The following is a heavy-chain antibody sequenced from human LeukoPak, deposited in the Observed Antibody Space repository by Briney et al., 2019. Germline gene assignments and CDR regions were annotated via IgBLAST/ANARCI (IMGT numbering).Heavy chain of an antibody. CDR2: INWIGGRT. CDR3: ARSGSGRDFQH. CDR1: GFTFDDYG. J-gene: IGHJ1*01. D-gene: IGHD3-10*01. Sequence: GGSLRLSCAASGFTFDDYGMSWVRQAPGKGLEWVSGINWIGGRTGYADSVKGRFTISRDNAKNSLYLQMTSLRAEDTALYYCARSGSGRDFQHWGQGTLVTVSS. V-gene: IGHV3-20*04.